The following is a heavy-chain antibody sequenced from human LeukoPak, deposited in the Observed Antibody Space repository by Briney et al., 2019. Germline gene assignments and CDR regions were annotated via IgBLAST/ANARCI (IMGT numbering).Heavy chain of an antibody. J-gene: IGHJ4*02. Sequence: GASAKVTCKASGYTFSAYYMHWVRQAPGQGLEWMGWINPNSGGTNYAQKFQGRVSMTRDTSISTAYMDQSRLRSDDTAVYYCAWGGGYDEFDYWGQGTLVTVSS. CDR3: AWGGGYDEFDY. CDR1: GYTFSAYY. CDR2: INPNSGGT. V-gene: IGHV1-2*02. D-gene: IGHD5-12*01.